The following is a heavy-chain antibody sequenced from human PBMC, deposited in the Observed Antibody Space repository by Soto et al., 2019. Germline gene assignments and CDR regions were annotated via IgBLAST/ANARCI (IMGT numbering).Heavy chain of an antibody. CDR3: ARDYGDYEGLGY. CDR2: INAGNGNT. V-gene: IGHV1-3*01. J-gene: IGHJ4*02. Sequence: QVQLVQSGAEVKKPGASVKVSCKASGYTFTSYAMHWVRQAPGQRLEWMGWINAGNGNTKYSQKFQGRVTITRDTSASTAYMGLSRLRSEDTAVYYCARDYGDYEGLGYWGQGPLVTVSS. D-gene: IGHD4-17*01. CDR1: GYTFTSYA.